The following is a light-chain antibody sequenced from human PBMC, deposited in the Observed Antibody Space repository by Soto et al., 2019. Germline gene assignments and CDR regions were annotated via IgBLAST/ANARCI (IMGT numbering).Light chain of an antibody. CDR3: QQYNNFPLI. CDR2: GAS. Sequence: LITQSPATLSVSPGDRTNFSCRASQNIRDNLAWYQHKAGRTPRLLIYGASTRAPGIPARFSGAGSGTQFSRTSSNLQSEDFANYYCQQYNNFPLIFGGGTKVEIK. V-gene: IGKV3-15*01. CDR1: QNIRDN. J-gene: IGKJ4*01.